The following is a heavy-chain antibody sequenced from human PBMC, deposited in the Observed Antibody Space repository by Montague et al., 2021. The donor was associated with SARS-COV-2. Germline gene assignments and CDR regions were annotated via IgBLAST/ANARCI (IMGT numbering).Heavy chain of an antibody. D-gene: IGHD2-15*01. CDR3: AKEMAHGRPFDY. CDR2: IGGSGDT. V-gene: IGHV3-23*01. Sequence: SLRLSCAASGFTSGFIFRKVAMSWVRQAPGKGLEWVSAIGGSGDTYYADSVKGRFAISRDNSKNTLYLQMNSLRADDTAVYYCAKEMAHGRPFDYWGQGALVTVSS. J-gene: IGHJ4*02. CDR1: GFTSGFIFRKVA.